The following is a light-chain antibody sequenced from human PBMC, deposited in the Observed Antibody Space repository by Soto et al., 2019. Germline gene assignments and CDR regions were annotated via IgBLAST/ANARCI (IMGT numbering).Light chain of an antibody. CDR2: WAS. V-gene: IGKV4-1*01. J-gene: IGKJ1*01. Sequence: DIVMTQSPDSLAVSLGERATIKCKSSQSVLHSSNNKNYLAWYQQKPGQPPKALIYWASTRESGVPDRFSGSGSGTDFTLTISSLQAEDVAVYYCQQYYTTPWTFGQGTKVDIK. CDR3: QQYYTTPWT. CDR1: QSVLHSSNNKNY.